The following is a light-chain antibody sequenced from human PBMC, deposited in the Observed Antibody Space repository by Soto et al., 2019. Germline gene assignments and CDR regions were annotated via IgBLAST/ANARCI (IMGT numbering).Light chain of an antibody. J-gene: IGKJ4*01. Sequence: EIVLTQSPATLSLSPGDRATLSCRASQRVTSSLAWFQQKPGQAPRLLIYDVSRRATAIPARFSGSGSGTDFTLTISSLEPEDLAVYYCQQRTTWPTFGGGTKVEIK. CDR1: QRVTSS. CDR2: DVS. V-gene: IGKV3-11*01. CDR3: QQRTTWPT.